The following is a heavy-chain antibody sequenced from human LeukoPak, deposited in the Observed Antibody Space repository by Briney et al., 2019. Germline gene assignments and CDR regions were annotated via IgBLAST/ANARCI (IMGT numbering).Heavy chain of an antibody. J-gene: IGHJ4*02. V-gene: IGHV3-23*01. CDR2: ISVSGNT. Sequence: GALRLSCAASGFTLSSYAMSWVRQGPGKGLEWVSAISVSGNTYHADSVKGRFTISRDSSKNTLYLQMNSLTAEDTAVYYCAKCYDFWSGSYFDYWGQGTLVTVSS. CDR3: AKCYDFWSGSYFDY. CDR1: GFTLSSYA. D-gene: IGHD3-3*01.